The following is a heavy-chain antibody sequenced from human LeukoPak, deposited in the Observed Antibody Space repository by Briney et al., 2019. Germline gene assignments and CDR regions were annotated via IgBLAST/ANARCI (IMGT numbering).Heavy chain of an antibody. D-gene: IGHD2-15*01. CDR2: IYSGGST. CDR3: ATDTGGGSFYWYFDL. J-gene: IGHJ2*01. V-gene: IGHV3-66*01. CDR1: GFTVSSNY. Sequence: GGSLRLSCAASGFTVSSNYMSWVRQAPGKGLEWVSVIYSGGSTYYADSVKGRFTISRDNSKNTLYLQMNSLRAEDTAVYYCATDTGGGSFYWYFDLWGRGTLVTVSS.